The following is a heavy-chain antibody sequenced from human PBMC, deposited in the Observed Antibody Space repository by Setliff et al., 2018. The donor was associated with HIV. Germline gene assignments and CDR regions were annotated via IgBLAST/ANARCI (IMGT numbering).Heavy chain of an antibody. CDR1: GFTFSDYY. CDR3: MYGGRTATTH. D-gene: IGHD4-17*01. V-gene: IGHV3-11*04. Sequence: GGSLRLSCAASGFTFSDYYLNWFRLAPGKGLEWISHITNTGSSTNSADSVKGRFTISRDNAKYSLYLQMNTLRVEDTAVYYCMYGGRTATTHWGQGTLVTVSS. CDR2: ITNTGSST. J-gene: IGHJ4*02.